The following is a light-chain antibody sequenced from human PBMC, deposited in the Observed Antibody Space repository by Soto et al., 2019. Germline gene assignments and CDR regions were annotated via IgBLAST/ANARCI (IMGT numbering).Light chain of an antibody. CDR1: QGIGDT. J-gene: IGKJ1*01. CDR2: DVS. CDR3: HQRYNWPRVT. Sequence: EVVMRQSPATLSVSPGEGATLSCRASQGIGDTLAWYQHKPGQTPRLLIYDVSNRATGIPARFSGSGSGTDFTLTITSLEPEDFAVYFCHQRYNWPRVTFGQGTKVDIK. V-gene: IGKV3-11*01.